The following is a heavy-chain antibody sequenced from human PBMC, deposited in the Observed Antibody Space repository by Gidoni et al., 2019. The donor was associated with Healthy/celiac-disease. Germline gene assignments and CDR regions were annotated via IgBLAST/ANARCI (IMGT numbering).Heavy chain of an antibody. CDR3: ARSFPLIVVVTATHGMDV. V-gene: IGHV3-21*01. CDR1: GFTFSSYS. D-gene: IGHD2-21*02. Sequence: EVQLVESGGGLVKPGGSLRLSCAASGFTFSSYSLNWVRQAPGKGLEWVSSISSSSSYIYYADSVKGRFTISRDNAKNSLYLQMNSLRAEDTAVYYCARSFPLIVVVTATHGMDVWGQGTTVTVSS. J-gene: IGHJ6*02. CDR2: ISSSSSYI.